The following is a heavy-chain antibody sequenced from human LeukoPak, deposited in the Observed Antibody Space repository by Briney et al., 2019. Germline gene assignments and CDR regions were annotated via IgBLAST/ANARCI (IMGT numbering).Heavy chain of an antibody. Sequence: SETLSLTCTVSGGSISSYYWSWIRQPPGKGLEWIGYIYYSGSTNYNPSLKSRVTISVDTSKNQFSLKLSSVTAADTAVYYCARRYDYGDLYYYYYMDVWGKGTTVTVSS. CDR2: IYYSGST. J-gene: IGHJ6*03. CDR1: GGSISSYY. CDR3: ARRYDYGDLYYYYYMDV. D-gene: IGHD4-17*01. V-gene: IGHV4-59*01.